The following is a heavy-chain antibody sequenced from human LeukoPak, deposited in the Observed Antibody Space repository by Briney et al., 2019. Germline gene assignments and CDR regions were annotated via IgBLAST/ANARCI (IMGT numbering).Heavy chain of an antibody. Sequence: ASVKVSCKASGGTFSSYAISWVRQAPGQGLEWMGRIIPILGIANYAQKFQGRVTITADKSTSTAYMELSSLRSEDTAVYYCVRVPRGTGHNWFDPWGQGTLVTVSS. V-gene: IGHV1-69*04. CDR3: VRVPRGTGHNWFDP. CDR1: GGTFSSYA. J-gene: IGHJ5*02. D-gene: IGHD1-1*01. CDR2: IIPILGIA.